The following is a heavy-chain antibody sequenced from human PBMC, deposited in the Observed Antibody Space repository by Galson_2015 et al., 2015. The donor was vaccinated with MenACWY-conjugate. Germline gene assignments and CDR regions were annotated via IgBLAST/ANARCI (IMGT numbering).Heavy chain of an antibody. D-gene: IGHD1-26*01. V-gene: IGHV3-7*03. CDR3: ARGPRGQLPGVDFDY. Sequence: SLRLSCAAPGLTLSSYWMSWARQAPGKGLEWVASIKQDGNDKEYLDSVKGRFTISRDNARNSLYLQMNSLRAEDTAIYYCARGPRGQLPGVDFDYWGQGTLVTVSS. CDR1: GLTLSSYW. CDR2: IKQDGNDK. J-gene: IGHJ4*02.